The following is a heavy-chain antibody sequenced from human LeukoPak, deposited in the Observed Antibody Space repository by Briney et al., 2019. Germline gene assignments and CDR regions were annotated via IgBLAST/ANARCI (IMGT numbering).Heavy chain of an antibody. Sequence: ASVNVSCKASGYSFTSYGISWVRQAPGQGLEWMGWISAYSGNTNYADNLQGRLTMTTDTSTSTAHMELRSLRSDDTAVYHCVRVAMIRGVVFKNWFDSWGQGSLVTVSS. CDR1: GYSFTSYG. CDR3: VRVAMIRGVVFKNWFDS. J-gene: IGHJ5*01. CDR2: ISAYSGNT. D-gene: IGHD3-10*01. V-gene: IGHV1-18*01.